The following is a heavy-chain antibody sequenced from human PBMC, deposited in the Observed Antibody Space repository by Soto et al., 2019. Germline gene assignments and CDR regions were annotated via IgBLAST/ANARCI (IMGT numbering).Heavy chain of an antibody. CDR3: ASGTAITWDLDC. J-gene: IGHJ4*02. CDR2: IDSRGST. V-gene: IGHV4-59*13. Sequence: PSETLSLTCTVSGGSISGYIWSWVRQPPGKGLEWIGYIDSRGSTNYNPSLTTRVTISLDTSKNQVSLKMTSVTPADTAVYFCASGTAITWDLDCWGQGTLVTVSS. CDR1: GGSISGYI. D-gene: IGHD2-21*02.